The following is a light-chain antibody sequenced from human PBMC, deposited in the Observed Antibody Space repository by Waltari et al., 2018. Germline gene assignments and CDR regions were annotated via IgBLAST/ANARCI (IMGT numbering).Light chain of an antibody. Sequence: QSVVTQPPSVSGDPGQRVTIPCNGTRSNVGGFYLYWYQQFPGTAPKLLIYDNYKRPSGVSDRFSASKSGSSASLTITGLQPGDEADYYCGVWDSSLNSAVFGGGTRLTVL. J-gene: IGLJ7*01. CDR2: DNY. CDR1: RSNVGGFY. V-gene: IGLV1-51*01. CDR3: GVWDSSLNSAV.